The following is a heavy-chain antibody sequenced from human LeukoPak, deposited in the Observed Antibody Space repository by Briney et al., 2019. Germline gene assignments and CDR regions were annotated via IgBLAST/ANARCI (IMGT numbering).Heavy chain of an antibody. CDR3: ARDLVRENLVGSYYGY. CDR2: INPSGGST. V-gene: IGHV1-46*01. D-gene: IGHD1-26*01. J-gene: IGHJ4*02. Sequence: GASVKVSCKASGYTFTSYYMHWVRQAPGQGLEWMGIINPSGGSTSYAQKFQGRVTMTRDTSTSTVYMELSSLRSEDTAVYYCARDLVRENLVGSYYGYWGQGTLVTVSS. CDR1: GYTFTSYY.